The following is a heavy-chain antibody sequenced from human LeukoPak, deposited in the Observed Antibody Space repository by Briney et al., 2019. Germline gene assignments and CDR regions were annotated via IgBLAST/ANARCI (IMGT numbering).Heavy chain of an antibody. J-gene: IGHJ6*02. D-gene: IGHD3-3*01. Sequence: SETLSLTCTVSGGSISSYYWSWIRQPPGKGLEWIGYIYYSGSTNYNPSLKSRVTISVDTSKNQFSLKLSSVTAADTAVYYCARVPYDFWSGYEYYYYYYGMDVWGQETTVTVSS. CDR2: IYYSGST. CDR3: ARVPYDFWSGYEYYYYYYGMDV. CDR1: GGSISSYY. V-gene: IGHV4-59*12.